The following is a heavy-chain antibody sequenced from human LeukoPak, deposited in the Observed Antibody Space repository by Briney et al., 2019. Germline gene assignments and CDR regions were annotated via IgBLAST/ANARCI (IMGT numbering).Heavy chain of an antibody. J-gene: IGHJ4*02. V-gene: IGHV3-15*01. Sequence: GPCLRLAWAPSAFTFSTAWTGCVSPRARKGTEWVGRIRSKTDSGTTDYAAPVKGKLTISRDDSKNTLYLQLSSLKTEDTGVCYCTTAAIQWGRGTLVTVSS. CDR3: TTAAIQ. CDR1: AFTFSTAW. CDR2: IRSKTDSGTT.